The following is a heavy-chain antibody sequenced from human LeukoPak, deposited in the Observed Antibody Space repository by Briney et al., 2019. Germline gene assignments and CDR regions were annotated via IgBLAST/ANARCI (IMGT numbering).Heavy chain of an antibody. Sequence: SETLSLTCTVSGYSISSGYYWGWIRQPPGKGLEWIGSIYHSGSTYYNPSLKSRVTISVDTSKNQFSLKLSSVTAADTAVYYCARRYYGSGSYYTRRGFDPWGQGTLVTVSS. D-gene: IGHD3-10*01. V-gene: IGHV4-38-2*02. CDR2: IYHSGST. CDR3: ARRYYGSGSYYTRRGFDP. CDR1: GYSISSGYY. J-gene: IGHJ5*02.